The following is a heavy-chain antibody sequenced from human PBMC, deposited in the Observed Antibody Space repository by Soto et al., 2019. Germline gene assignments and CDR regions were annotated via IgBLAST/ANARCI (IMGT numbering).Heavy chain of an antibody. V-gene: IGHV4-4*02. D-gene: IGHD6-6*01. CDR3: AIYTRPRHAVVPVRPRRRRGDRYFDH. Sequence: ASETLSLTCAVSGGSISSSNWWSWVRQPPGKGLEWIGEIYHSGSTNYNPSLKSRVTISVDKSKNQFSLKLSSVTAADTAADSSAIYTRPRHAVVPVRPRRRRGDRYFDHWGRGTLVTVYS. CDR1: GGSISSSNW. CDR2: IYHSGST. J-gene: IGHJ4*01.